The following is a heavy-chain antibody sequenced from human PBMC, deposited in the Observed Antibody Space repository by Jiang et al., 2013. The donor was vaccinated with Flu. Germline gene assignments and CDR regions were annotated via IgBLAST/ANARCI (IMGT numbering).Heavy chain of an antibody. J-gene: IGHJ6*02. Sequence: QLVESGGGLVQPGGSLRLSCAASGFTFSSYAMSWVRQAPGKGLEWVSAISGSGGSTYYADSVKGRFTISRDNSKNTLYLQMNSLRAEDTAVYYCAGTYYYDSSGRRGRMDVWGQGTTVTVSS. CDR1: GFTFSSYA. D-gene: IGHD3-22*01. CDR2: ISGSGGST. CDR3: AGTYYYDSSGRRGRMDV. V-gene: IGHV3-23*04.